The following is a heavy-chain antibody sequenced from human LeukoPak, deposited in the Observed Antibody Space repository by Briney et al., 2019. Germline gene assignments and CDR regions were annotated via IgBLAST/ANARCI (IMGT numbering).Heavy chain of an antibody. CDR2: ISSNSSYI. CDR1: GFTFSSYS. D-gene: IGHD3-22*01. V-gene: IGHV3-21*01. Sequence: GGSLRLSCAASGFTFSSYSMNWVRQAPGKGLEWVSSISSNSSYIYYADSVKGRFTISRDNAKNSLYLQMNSLRAEDTVVYYCSTYYYDSSGYYTQGYWGQGTLVTVSS. J-gene: IGHJ4*02. CDR3: STYYYDSSGYYTQGY.